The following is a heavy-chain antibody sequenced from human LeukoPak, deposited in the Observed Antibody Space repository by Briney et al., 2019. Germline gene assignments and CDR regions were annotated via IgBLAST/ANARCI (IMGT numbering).Heavy chain of an antibody. J-gene: IGHJ4*02. Sequence: SQTISLTCAISGDSVSSNSAVWNWIRQSPSRGLEWLGRTYYRSKWYYDYAASVKSRITINSDTSKNHFSLQLNSVTPEDTAVYYCPRDSWYNWPPAFPFDSWGQGILVTVSS. CDR3: PRDSWYNWPPAFPFDS. CDR1: GDSVSSNSAV. V-gene: IGHV6-1*01. CDR2: TYYRSKWYY. D-gene: IGHD1-1*01.